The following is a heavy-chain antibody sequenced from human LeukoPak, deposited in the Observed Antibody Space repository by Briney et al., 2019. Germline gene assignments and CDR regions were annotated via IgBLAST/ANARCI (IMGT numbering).Heavy chain of an antibody. Sequence: GGSLRLSCAASGVTFSSYSMNWVRQAPGKGLEWVSSISSSSSYIYYADSVKGRFTISRDNAKNSLYLQMNSLRAEDTAVYYCARAPFPYGGYDYWGQGTLVTVSS. CDR1: GVTFSSYS. J-gene: IGHJ4*02. V-gene: IGHV3-21*01. D-gene: IGHD5-12*01. CDR3: ARAPFPYGGYDY. CDR2: ISSSSSYI.